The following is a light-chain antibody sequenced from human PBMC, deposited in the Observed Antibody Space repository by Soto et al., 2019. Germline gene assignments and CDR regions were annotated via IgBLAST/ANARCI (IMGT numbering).Light chain of an antibody. CDR3: QKYNSAPLT. Sequence: DIQMTQSPSSLSASVGDRVTITCRASRGISNYLAWYQQKPGKVPKLLIHAASTLQSGVPSRFSGSGSGTNFPLTISGLQPEDVATYYCQKYNSAPLTFGGGTKVEIK. J-gene: IGKJ4*01. V-gene: IGKV1-27*01. CDR2: AAS. CDR1: RGISNY.